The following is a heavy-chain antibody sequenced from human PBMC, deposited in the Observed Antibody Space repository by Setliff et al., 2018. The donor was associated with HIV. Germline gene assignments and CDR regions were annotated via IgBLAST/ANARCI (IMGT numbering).Heavy chain of an antibody. Sequence: SETLSLTCTVSGGSISRFYWSWIRRPPGKGLEYIRDIFHSGSTNYDYSLRSRVTISVDTSKNHFSLKLSSVTAADTAVYYCARRERYYDILTGRVFEGFDIWGQGTMVTVSS. J-gene: IGHJ3*02. CDR3: ARRERYYDILTGRVFEGFDI. V-gene: IGHV4-59*08. D-gene: IGHD3-9*01. CDR1: GGSISRFY. CDR2: IFHSGST.